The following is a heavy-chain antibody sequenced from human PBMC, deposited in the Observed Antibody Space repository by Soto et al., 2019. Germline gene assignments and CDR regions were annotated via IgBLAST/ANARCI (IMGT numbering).Heavy chain of an antibody. V-gene: IGHV1-24*01. J-gene: IGHJ4*02. CDR3: ATSPPAGADYYDSSGYYSV. CDR2: FDPEDGET. Sequence: ASVKVSCKVSGYTLTELSMHWVRQAPGKGLEWMGGFDPEDGETIYAQKFQGRVTMTEDTSTDTAYMELSSLRSEDTAVYYCATSPPAGADYYDSSGYYSVWGQGTLVTVSS. CDR1: GYTLTELS. D-gene: IGHD3-22*01.